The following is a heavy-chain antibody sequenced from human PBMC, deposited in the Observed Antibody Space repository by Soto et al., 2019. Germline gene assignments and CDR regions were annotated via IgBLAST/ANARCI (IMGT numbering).Heavy chain of an antibody. J-gene: IGHJ4*02. V-gene: IGHV4-31*03. CDR3: AREGCLATAGRFDY. Sequence: SETLSLTCTVSGGSISSGDYYWSWVRQVPKKGLEWIGYIYYSGSTYYNPSLKSRVAMSVDTSKNQFSLKLSSVTAADTAIYYCAREGCLATAGRFDYWGQGTLVTVSS. CDR1: GGSISSGDYY. D-gene: IGHD6-13*01. CDR2: IYYSGST.